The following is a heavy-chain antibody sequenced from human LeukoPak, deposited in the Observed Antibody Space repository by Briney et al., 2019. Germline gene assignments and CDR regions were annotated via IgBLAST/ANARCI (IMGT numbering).Heavy chain of an antibody. D-gene: IGHD6-13*01. J-gene: IGHJ4*02. CDR3: ARDSYSSSWYDNFDY. Sequence: GASVKVSCKASGYTFTGYYMHWVRQAPGQGLEWMGWINPNSGGTNYAQKFQGRVTMTRDTSISTAYMELSRLRSDDTAVYYCARDSYSSSWYDNFDYWGQGTLVTVSS. CDR2: INPNSGGT. CDR1: GYTFTGYY. V-gene: IGHV1-2*02.